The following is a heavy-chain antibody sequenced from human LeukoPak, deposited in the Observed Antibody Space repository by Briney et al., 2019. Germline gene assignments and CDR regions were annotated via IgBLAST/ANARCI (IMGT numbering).Heavy chain of an antibody. Sequence: GASVKVSCKASGYTFTNYGISWVRQAPGQGLEWMGWISAYNFNTYYAQKLQDRVTMTADTSTSTVYMELRSLRSDDTAVYYCARVEVSLDWFDPWGQGTLVTVSS. J-gene: IGHJ5*02. CDR1: GYTFTNYG. V-gene: IGHV1-18*01. CDR3: ARVEVSLDWFDP. CDR2: ISAYNFNT. D-gene: IGHD5/OR15-5a*01.